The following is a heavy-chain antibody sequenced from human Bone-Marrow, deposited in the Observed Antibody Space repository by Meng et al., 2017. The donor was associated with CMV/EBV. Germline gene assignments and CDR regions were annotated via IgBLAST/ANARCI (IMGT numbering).Heavy chain of an antibody. CDR3: ASNRGDNWGVDY. Sequence: GGSLRLSCAASGFTVSSNYMSWVRQAPGKGLEWVSIIYSGDSTYYADSVKGRFTVSRDNSKNTVYLQMNSLRVEDTAVYYCASNRGDNWGVDYWGQGTQVTVSS. CDR2: IYSGDST. V-gene: IGHV3-53*05. J-gene: IGHJ4*02. CDR1: GFTVSSNY. D-gene: IGHD7-27*01.